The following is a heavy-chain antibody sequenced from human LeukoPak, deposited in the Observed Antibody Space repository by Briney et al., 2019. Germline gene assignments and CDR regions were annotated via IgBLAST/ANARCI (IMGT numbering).Heavy chain of an antibody. CDR3: ARGWELDY. Sequence: ASVKVSCKASGYTFTSFGISWVRQAPGQGLEWMGWISTYNTNTQYAQKLQGRVTMTTDTSASTASMDLRSLTSDDTAVYYCARGWELDYWGQGTLATVSS. V-gene: IGHV1-18*01. CDR2: ISTYNTNT. J-gene: IGHJ4*02. D-gene: IGHD1-26*01. CDR1: GYTFTSFG.